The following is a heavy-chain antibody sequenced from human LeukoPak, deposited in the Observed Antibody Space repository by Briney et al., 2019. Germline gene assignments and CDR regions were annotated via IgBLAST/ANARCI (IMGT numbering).Heavy chain of an antibody. V-gene: IGHV3-23*01. J-gene: IGHJ3*02. CDR2: ISGSGGST. CDR3: AKDLVYDFWSGYSHRAFDI. D-gene: IGHD3-3*01. CDR1: GFTFSSYA. Sequence: GGSLRPSCAASGFTFSSYAMSWVRQAPGKGLEWVSAISGSGGSTYYADSVKGRFTISRDNSKNTLYLQMHSLRAEDTAVYYCAKDLVYDFWSGYSHRAFDIWGQGTMVTVSS.